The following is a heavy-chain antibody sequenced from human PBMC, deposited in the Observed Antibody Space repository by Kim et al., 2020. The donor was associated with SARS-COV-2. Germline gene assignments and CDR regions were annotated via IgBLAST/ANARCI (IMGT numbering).Heavy chain of an antibody. V-gene: IGHV4-34*01. CDR2: VHQSGTT. CDR1: GGSLSDFS. J-gene: IGHJ6*03. Sequence: SETLSLTCAVFGGSLSDFSWTWIRQSPGKGLEWVGEVHQSGTTNYNPALKSRVTISLDASKNQFSLKVASVTAADTATYYYARGRVGVVPSPVLGLGPFWRYHDLDVWGKGAPVTVS. D-gene: IGHD3-3*01. CDR3: ARGRVGVVPSPVLGLGPFWRYHDLDV.